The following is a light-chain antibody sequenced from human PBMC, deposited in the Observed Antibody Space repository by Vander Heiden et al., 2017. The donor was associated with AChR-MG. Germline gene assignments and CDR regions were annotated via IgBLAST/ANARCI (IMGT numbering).Light chain of an antibody. Sequence: VILMTQSPPFLSASPGDRVTLTCRTNQAISTYLAWYQQRPGEAPMLLVHGASTLQHGVPSRFRGTGSRTDFTLTISGLQSADFATYYCQQDDTFPYAFGQGTRVEIK. CDR2: GAS. V-gene: IGKV1D-8*01. J-gene: IGKJ2*01. CDR1: QAISTY. CDR3: QQDDTFPYA.